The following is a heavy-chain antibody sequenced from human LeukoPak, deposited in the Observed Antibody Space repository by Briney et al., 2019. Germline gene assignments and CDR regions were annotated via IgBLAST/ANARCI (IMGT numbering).Heavy chain of an antibody. J-gene: IGHJ6*02. CDR2: IYYSGGT. CDR1: GDSISSYY. CDR3: ARHGAGTTGRLYYYNGMDV. V-gene: IGHV4-59*08. D-gene: IGHD4-11*01. Sequence: NPSETLSLTCTVSGDSISSYYWSWIRQSPGKGLEWIGHIYYSGGTRYNASLKSRLTISVDTSKKQFSLKVTSVTAADTAVYYCARHGAGTTGRLYYYNGMDVWGQGTTVTVSS.